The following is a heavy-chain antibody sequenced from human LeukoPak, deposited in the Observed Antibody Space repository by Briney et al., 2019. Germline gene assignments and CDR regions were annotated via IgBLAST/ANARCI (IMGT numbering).Heavy chain of an antibody. V-gene: IGHV3-33*01. D-gene: IGHD2-15*01. CDR2: IWNDGRKE. CDR1: GFTFSYYG. J-gene: IGHJ4*02. CDR3: ARDHLGRSGGSCYDY. Sequence: PGGSLRLSCTASGFTFSYYGMHWGRQAPGKGLEWVAIIWNDGRKEDYADSVKGRFTISRDNSKNTLYLQMNSLRAEDTAVYYCARDHLGRSGGSCYDYWGQGTLVTVSS.